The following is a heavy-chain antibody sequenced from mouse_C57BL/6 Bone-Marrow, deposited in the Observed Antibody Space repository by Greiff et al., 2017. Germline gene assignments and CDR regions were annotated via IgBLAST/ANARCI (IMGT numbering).Heavy chain of an antibody. V-gene: IGHV1-54*01. J-gene: IGHJ4*01. CDR3: ARVPGDY. CDR2: INPGSGGT. Sequence: QVHVKQSGAELVRPGTSVKVSCKASGYAFTHYLIEWVQQRPGQGLEWNGVINPGSGGTNYNEQFKVKATLTADKSSSTSYMHLSSLTTKDSSVYFCARVPGDYWGQGTSVTVSS. CDR1: GYAFTHYL.